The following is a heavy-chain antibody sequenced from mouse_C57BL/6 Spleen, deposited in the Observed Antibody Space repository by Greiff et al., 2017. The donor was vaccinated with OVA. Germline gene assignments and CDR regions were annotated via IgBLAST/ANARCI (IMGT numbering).Heavy chain of an antibody. CDR1: GFTFSDYG. Sequence: EVQVVESGGGLVKPGGSLKLSCAASGFTFSDYGMHWVRQAPEKGLEWVAYISSGSSTIYYADTVKGRFTISRDNAKNTLFLQMTSLRSEDTAMYYCARRYYGSRGDWYFDVWGTGTTVTVSS. CDR2: ISSGSSTI. D-gene: IGHD1-1*01. CDR3: ARRYYGSRGDWYFDV. V-gene: IGHV5-17*01. J-gene: IGHJ1*03.